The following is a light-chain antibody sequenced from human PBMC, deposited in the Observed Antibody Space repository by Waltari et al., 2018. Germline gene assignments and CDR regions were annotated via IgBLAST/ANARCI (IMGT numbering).Light chain of an antibody. Sequence: DIVMTQTPLSLSITPGEAASISCRSSQSLLHRNGNTYLHWYLQRPGQSPHLLIYGGSNRASGVPDRFSGSGSGNDFTLIISKVEAEDVGVYYCVQAIAFPFTFGPGTKLDIK. V-gene: IGKV2-40*01. CDR2: GGS. CDR3: VQAIAFPFT. J-gene: IGKJ3*01. CDR1: QSLLHRNGNTY.